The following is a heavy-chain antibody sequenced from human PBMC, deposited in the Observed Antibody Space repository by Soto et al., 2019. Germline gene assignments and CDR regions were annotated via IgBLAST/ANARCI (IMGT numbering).Heavy chain of an antibody. V-gene: IGHV3-30*18. CDR1: GFTFSSYG. Sequence: GGSLRLSCAASGFTFSSYGMHWVRQAPGKGLEWVAVISYDGSNKYYADSVKGRFTISRDNSKNTLYLQMNSLRAVDTAVYYCAKGQAEADAFDIWGQGTMVTVSS. CDR2: ISYDGSNK. D-gene: IGHD2-15*01. CDR3: AKGQAEADAFDI. J-gene: IGHJ3*02.